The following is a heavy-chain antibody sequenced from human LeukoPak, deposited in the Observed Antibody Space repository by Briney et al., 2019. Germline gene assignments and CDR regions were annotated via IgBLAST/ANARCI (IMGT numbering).Heavy chain of an antibody. D-gene: IGHD5-18*01. V-gene: IGHV4-59*08. CDR1: GGSINSYY. CDR3: ARSRGYSYGTTFLDY. Sequence: SETLSLTCTVSGGSINSYYWSWVRQPPGKGLEWVGYIYYIGSTNYNPSLKSRVTISVDTSKNQFSLKLSSVTAADTAVYYCARSRGYSYGTTFLDYWGQGTLVTVSS. CDR2: IYYIGST. J-gene: IGHJ4*02.